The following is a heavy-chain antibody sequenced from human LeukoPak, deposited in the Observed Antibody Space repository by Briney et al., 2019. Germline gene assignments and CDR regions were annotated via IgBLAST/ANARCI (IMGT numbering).Heavy chain of an antibody. D-gene: IGHD1-26*01. CDR3: ARALAWGGSSYSYYYMDV. J-gene: IGHJ6*03. CDR1: GYTFSDYD. CDR2: INPNSGNA. Sequence: ASVKVSCKASGYTFSDYDINWVRQATGQGLEWMGWINPNSGNAGYAQKFQGRVTMTRNTSISTDYMELSSLRSEDTAVYYWARALAWGGSSYSYYYMDVWEKGTTVTVSS. V-gene: IGHV1-8*01.